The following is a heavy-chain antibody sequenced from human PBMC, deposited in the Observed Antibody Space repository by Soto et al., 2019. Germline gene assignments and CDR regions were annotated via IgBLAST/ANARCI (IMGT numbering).Heavy chain of an antibody. CDR2: ISYDSSNK. V-gene: IGHV3-30*18. D-gene: IGHD2-15*01. CDR3: AKLVIGYCSGNTCDDY. CDR1: GFTFSYG. Sequence: VQLLESGGGLIQPGWSLRLSCAASGFTFSYGIHWLRQAPGKGLEWVAYISYDSSNKFYGDSVKGRLTISRDNSKNTQFLQMNSLRAEDTAVYYCAKLVIGYCSGNTCDDYWGQGTMVAVSS. J-gene: IGHJ4*02.